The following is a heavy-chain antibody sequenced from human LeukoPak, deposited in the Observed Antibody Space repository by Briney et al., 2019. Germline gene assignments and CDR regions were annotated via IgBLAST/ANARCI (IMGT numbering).Heavy chain of an antibody. CDR2: IHYTGRTT. D-gene: IGHD3/OR15-3a*01. Sequence: SETLSLTCTVSGGSISPYYWSWIRQSPGKGLEWIGYIHYTGRTTNYNPSLKSRVTISVDTSKNQFSLKLRSVTAADTAVYYCARVDDFNALDYWGQGTLVAVSS. J-gene: IGHJ4*02. CDR1: GGSISPYY. V-gene: IGHV4-59*01. CDR3: ARVDDFNALDY.